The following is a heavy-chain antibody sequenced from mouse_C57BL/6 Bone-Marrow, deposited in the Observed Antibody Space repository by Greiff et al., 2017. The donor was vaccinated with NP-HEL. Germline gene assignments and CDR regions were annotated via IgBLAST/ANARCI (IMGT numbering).Heavy chain of an antibody. D-gene: IGHD2-5*01. CDR2: IYPRSGNT. Sequence: VKLMESGAELARPGASVKLSCKASGYTFTSYGISWVKQRTGQGLEWIGEIYPRSGNTYYNEKFKGKATLTADKSSSTAYMELRSLTSEDSAVYFCARGDSNYHVPWFAYWGQGTLVTVSA. J-gene: IGHJ3*01. V-gene: IGHV1-81*01. CDR3: ARGDSNYHVPWFAY. CDR1: GYTFTSYG.